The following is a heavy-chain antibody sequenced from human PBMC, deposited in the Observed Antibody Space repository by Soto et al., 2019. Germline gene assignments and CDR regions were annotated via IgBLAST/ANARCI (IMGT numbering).Heavy chain of an antibody. CDR2: IIPIFGTA. CDR1: GGTFSSYA. D-gene: IGHD2-21*02. CDR3: AREPLYGGNSLYFDY. V-gene: IGHV1-69*14. J-gene: IGHJ4*02. Sequence: QVQLVQSGAEVKKPGSSVKVSCKASGGTFSSYAISWVRQAPGQGLEWMGGIIPIFGTANYAQKFQGRVTIXXDXSRXTAYMELSSLRSEDTAVYYCAREPLYGGNSLYFDYWGQGTLVTVSS.